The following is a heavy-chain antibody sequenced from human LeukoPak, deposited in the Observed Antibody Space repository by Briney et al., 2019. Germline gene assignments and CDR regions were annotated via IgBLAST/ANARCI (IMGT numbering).Heavy chain of an antibody. CDR1: GYTFTGYY. V-gene: IGHV1-2*02. CDR2: INPNSGGT. CDR3: ARAGGRLTVVPPLYYFDY. Sequence: GASVKVSCKASGYTFTGYYMHWVRQAPGQGLEWMGWINPNSGGTNYAQKFQGRVTMTRDTSISTAYMELSRLRSDDTAVYYCARAGGRLTVVPPLYYFDYWGQGTLVTVSS. J-gene: IGHJ4*02. D-gene: IGHD4-23*01.